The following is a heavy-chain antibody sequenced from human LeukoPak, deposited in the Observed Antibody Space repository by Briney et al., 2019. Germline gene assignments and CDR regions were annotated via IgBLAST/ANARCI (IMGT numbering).Heavy chain of an antibody. CDR3: ARDRGTWNDDGFDY. CDR2: VHYTGST. Sequence: SETLSLTCNVSGGSISSNTHYWGWIRQPPGKGLEWIASVHYTGSTYYNPSLKSRVTIAVDTSKNQFSVRMTSVTAADTAVYYCARDRGTWNDDGFDYWGQGTLVTVSS. D-gene: IGHD1-1*01. CDR1: GGSISSNTHY. V-gene: IGHV4-39*07. J-gene: IGHJ4*02.